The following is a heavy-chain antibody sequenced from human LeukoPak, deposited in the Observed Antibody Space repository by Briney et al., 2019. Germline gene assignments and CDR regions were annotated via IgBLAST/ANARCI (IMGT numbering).Heavy chain of an antibody. CDR3: AKGDSTSPDWYFDL. CDR1: GFTFSNHA. D-gene: IGHD6-6*01. J-gene: IGHJ2*01. CDR2: ISGSSGST. Sequence: GGSLRLSCAASGFTFSNHAMSWVRQAPGKGLEWVSTISGSSGSTYYADSVKGRFTISRDNSKNTLSLQMNSLRAEDTAVYYCAKGDSTSPDWYFDLWGRGTLVTVSS. V-gene: IGHV3-23*01.